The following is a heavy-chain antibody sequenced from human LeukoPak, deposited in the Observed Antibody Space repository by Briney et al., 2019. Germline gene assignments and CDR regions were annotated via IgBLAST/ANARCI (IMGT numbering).Heavy chain of an antibody. Sequence: GGSLRLSCATSGFTFDEYGMNWVRQAPGKGLEWVSGINWNADSTGYADSVKGRFTISRDSAKNSLYLQMNSLRAEDTALYYCARGSSTAARPRSRYYYYMDVWGKGTTVTVSS. CDR1: GFTFDEYG. V-gene: IGHV3-20*04. J-gene: IGHJ6*03. CDR2: INWNADST. D-gene: IGHD6-6*01. CDR3: ARGSSTAARPRSRYYYYMDV.